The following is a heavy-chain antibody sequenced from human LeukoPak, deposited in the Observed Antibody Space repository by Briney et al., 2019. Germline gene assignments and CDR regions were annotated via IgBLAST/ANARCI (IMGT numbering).Heavy chain of an antibody. Sequence: PGGSLRLSCAASGFTFSSYAMSWVRQAPGKGLEWVSAISGSGGSTYYADSVKGRFTISRDNSKNTLYLQMNSLRAEDTAVYCCAKRNDFWSGPYYYYYMDVWGKGTTVTVSS. CDR1: GFTFSSYA. CDR3: AKRNDFWSGPYYYYYMDV. CDR2: ISGSGGST. J-gene: IGHJ6*03. D-gene: IGHD3-3*01. V-gene: IGHV3-23*01.